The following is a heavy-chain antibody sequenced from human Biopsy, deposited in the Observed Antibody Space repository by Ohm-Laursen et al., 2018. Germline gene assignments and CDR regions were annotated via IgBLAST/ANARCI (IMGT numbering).Heavy chain of an antibody. CDR3: ARMPHFDY. J-gene: IGHJ4*02. Sequence: GTLSLTCAVYGESFNGYHWSWIRKSPGKGLEWLAYISYTGGITSNPSLNGRATMSLDTSKNQFSLRLIYVTAADTAVYYCARMPHFDYWGQGILVTVSS. V-gene: IGHV4-59*01. CDR2: ISYTGGI. D-gene: IGHD2-2*01. CDR1: GESFNGYH.